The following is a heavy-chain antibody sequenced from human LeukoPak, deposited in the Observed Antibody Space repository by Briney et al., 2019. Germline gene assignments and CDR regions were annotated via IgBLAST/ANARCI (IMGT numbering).Heavy chain of an antibody. J-gene: IGHJ4*02. D-gene: IGHD1-26*01. Sequence: GRSLRLSCAASGFTFSSYAMHWVRQAPGKGLEWVSHISSSSSTRYYADSVKGRVTISRDNAKNSLYLQMNSLRAEDTAVYYCARDRGELLGYFDYWGQGTLVTVSS. CDR1: GFTFSSYA. V-gene: IGHV3-48*01. CDR2: ISSSSSTR. CDR3: ARDRGELLGYFDY.